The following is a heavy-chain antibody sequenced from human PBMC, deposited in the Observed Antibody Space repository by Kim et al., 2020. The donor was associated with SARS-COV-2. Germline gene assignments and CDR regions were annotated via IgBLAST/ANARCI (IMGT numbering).Heavy chain of an antibody. CDR3: SRGTGTFFDY. CDR1: GFTFRDYY. V-gene: IGHV3-11*01. Sequence: GGSLRLSCAVSGFTFRDYYMSWISQAPGKGLEWASCVTGSGSALHYADSVKDRFFVSRDNAKNSLYLQMNRLGAEDSALYYRSRGTGTFFDYWGRGTLVTVSS. CDR2: VTGSGSAL. D-gene: IGHD3-9*01. J-gene: IGHJ4*02.